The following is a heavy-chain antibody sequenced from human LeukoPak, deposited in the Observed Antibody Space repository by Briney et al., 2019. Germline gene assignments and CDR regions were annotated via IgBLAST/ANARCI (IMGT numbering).Heavy chain of an antibody. CDR2: IKQDGSEK. J-gene: IGHJ4*02. CDR3: ARTPDYDSSGYYFLFDY. V-gene: IGHV3-7*01. D-gene: IGHD3-22*01. CDR1: GFTFSSYW. Sequence: PGGSLRLSCAASGFTFSSYWMNWVRQAPGKGLEWVAHIKQDGSEKYYVDSVKGRFTISRDNAKNSLYLQMNSLRAEDTAVYYCARTPDYDSSGYYFLFDYWGQGTLVTVSS.